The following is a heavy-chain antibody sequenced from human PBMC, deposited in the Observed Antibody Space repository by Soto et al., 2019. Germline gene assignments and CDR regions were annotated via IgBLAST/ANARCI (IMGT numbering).Heavy chain of an antibody. V-gene: IGHV1-46*01. CDR3: ARDFNDSGYDSSVYYGMDV. CDR1: GYTFTSYY. D-gene: IGHD5-12*01. CDR2: INPSGGST. J-gene: IGHJ6*02. Sequence: GASVKVSCKASGYTFTSYYMHWVRQAPGQGLEWMGIINPSGGSTSYAQKFQGRVTMTRDTSTSTVYMELSSLRSEDTAVYYCARDFNDSGYDSSVYYGMDVWAQGTTVLVSS.